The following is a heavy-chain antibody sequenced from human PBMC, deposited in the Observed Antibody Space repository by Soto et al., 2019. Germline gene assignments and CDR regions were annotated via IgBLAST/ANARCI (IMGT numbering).Heavy chain of an antibody. CDR2: IYWDDDD. CDR3: EKRRIDSGSHHAFDV. D-gene: IGHD3-22*01. CDR1: GFSLNTYGAG. V-gene: IGHV2-5*02. J-gene: IGHJ3*01. Sequence: QITLKESGPTVVKSTQTLTLTCIFSGFSLNTYGAGVAWIRQPPGKALEWLALIYWDDDDRYSPSLRSRLTITKDTSRNQVVLRISNMDPMDTATYYCEKRRIDSGSHHAFDVWGQGTVVTVSS.